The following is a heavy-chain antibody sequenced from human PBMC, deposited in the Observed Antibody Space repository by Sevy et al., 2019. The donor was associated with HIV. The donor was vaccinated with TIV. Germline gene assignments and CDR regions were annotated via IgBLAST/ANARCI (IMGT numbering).Heavy chain of an antibody. CDR1: GFTFSSYG. CDR2: IWYDGTNK. D-gene: IGHD3-10*01. V-gene: IGHV3-33*01. Sequence: GRSLRLSCAASGFTFSSYGMHWVRQAPGKGLEWVALIWYDGTNKYYADSVKGRFTISRDNSKNTLYLQMNSLRAEDTAVYYCASGAYYYASRSQNFDYWGPRTLVTVSS. CDR3: ASGAYYYASRSQNFDY. J-gene: IGHJ4*02.